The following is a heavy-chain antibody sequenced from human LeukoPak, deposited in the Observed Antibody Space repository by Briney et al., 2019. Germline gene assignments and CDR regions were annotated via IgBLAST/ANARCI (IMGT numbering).Heavy chain of an antibody. J-gene: IGHJ6*02. Sequence: SGNPALTCPVSGGSISRGSFYLSLIREPPGEGLEGVGGIYMSGSTNYNPSLKSRVTISVDMSKNQFSLRLTSVTAADTAVYYCARVATYYGFSCGMDVWGQGTTVTVSS. D-gene: IGHD3-3*01. CDR3: ARVATYYGFSCGMDV. CDR2: IYMSGST. CDR1: GGSISRGSFY. V-gene: IGHV4-61*02.